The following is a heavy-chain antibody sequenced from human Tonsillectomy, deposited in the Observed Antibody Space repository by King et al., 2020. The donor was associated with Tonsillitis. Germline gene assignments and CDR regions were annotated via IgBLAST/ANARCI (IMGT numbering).Heavy chain of an antibody. CDR1: GFSLSTSGVC. V-gene: IGHV2-70*11. J-gene: IGHJ6*02. Sequence: TLKESGPPLVKPTQTLTLTCTFSGFSLSTSGVCMSWIRQPPGKALEWLARIDWDDDKYYSPSLKTRLTISKDTSKSQVVLTMTNVDPVDTATYYCARTHTVTVVGGTSYYYAMDLWGQGTTVTVSS. CDR3: ARTHTVTVVGGTSYYYAMDL. D-gene: IGHD5-18*01. CDR2: IDWDDDK.